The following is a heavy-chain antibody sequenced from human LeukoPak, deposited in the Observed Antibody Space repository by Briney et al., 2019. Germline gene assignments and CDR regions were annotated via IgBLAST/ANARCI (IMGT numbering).Heavy chain of an antibody. CDR1: GYTFTGYY. Sequence: ASVKVSCKASGYTFTGYYMHWVRQAPGQGLEWMGRINPNSGGTNYAQKFQGRVTMTRDTSTSTAYMELSRLRSDDTAVYYCARAGIAVAGFNWFDPWGQGTLVTVSS. V-gene: IGHV1-2*06. CDR2: INPNSGGT. J-gene: IGHJ5*02. CDR3: ARAGIAVAGFNWFDP. D-gene: IGHD6-19*01.